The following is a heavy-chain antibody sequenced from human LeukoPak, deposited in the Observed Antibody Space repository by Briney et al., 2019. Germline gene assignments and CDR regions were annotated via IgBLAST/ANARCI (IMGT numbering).Heavy chain of an antibody. Sequence: NPSETLSLTCAVSGYSISSGYYWGWIRQPPGRGLEWIGSIYHSGSTCYNPSLKSRVTISVDTSKNQFSLKLSSVTAADTAVYYCARWLQLIGYDYWGQGTLVTVSS. CDR2: IYHSGST. V-gene: IGHV4-38-2*01. D-gene: IGHD5-24*01. CDR3: ARWLQLIGYDY. J-gene: IGHJ4*02. CDR1: GYSISSGYY.